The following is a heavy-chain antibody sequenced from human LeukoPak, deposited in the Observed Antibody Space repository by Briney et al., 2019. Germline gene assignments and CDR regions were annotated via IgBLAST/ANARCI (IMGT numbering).Heavy chain of an antibody. D-gene: IGHD2-2*01. CDR2: INHSGST. J-gene: IGHJ4*02. CDR3: ARGPDCSSTSCAVDY. Sequence: SETLSLTCAVYGGSFSGYYWSWIRQPPGKGLEWIGEINHSGSTNYNPPLKGRVTISIDTSKNQFSLNLTSVTAADTAIYYCARGPDCSSTSCAVDYWGQGALVTVSS. CDR1: GGSFSGYY. V-gene: IGHV4-34*01.